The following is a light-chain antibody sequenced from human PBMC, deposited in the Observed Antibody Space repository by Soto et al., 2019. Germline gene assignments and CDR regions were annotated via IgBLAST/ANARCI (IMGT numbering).Light chain of an antibody. CDR3: CSYKSSTTYV. Sequence: QSVLTHPASVSGSPGQSITISCTGTSSDVGGYNYVSWYQQRPGKAPKFMIFEVTNRPSGISDRFSGSKSGNTASLTISGRQDDDEAAYYCCSYKSSTTYVFGTGTKVTVL. J-gene: IGLJ1*01. CDR1: SSDVGGYNY. CDR2: EVT. V-gene: IGLV2-14*01.